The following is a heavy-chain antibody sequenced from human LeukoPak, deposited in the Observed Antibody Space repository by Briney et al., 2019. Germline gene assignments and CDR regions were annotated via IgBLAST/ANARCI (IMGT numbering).Heavy chain of an antibody. CDR3: ARVPADGSGIWWFDP. CDR1: GGSISSYY. D-gene: IGHD3-10*01. CDR2: INHSGST. J-gene: IGHJ5*02. Sequence: SETLSLTCTVSGGSISSYYWSWIRQPPGKGLEWIGEINHSGSTNYNPSLKSRVTISVDTSKNQFSLKLSSVTAADTAVYYCARVPADGSGIWWFDPWGQGTLVTVSS. V-gene: IGHV4-34*01.